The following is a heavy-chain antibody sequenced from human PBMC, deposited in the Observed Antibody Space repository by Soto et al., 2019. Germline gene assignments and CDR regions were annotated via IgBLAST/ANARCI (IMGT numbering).Heavy chain of an antibody. D-gene: IGHD2-15*01. CDR2: VMPVYGTR. CDR3: SIVTAYGMDV. CDR1: GGTFNKYA. J-gene: IGHJ6*02. Sequence: QVQLEQSGAEVKKPGSSLKVSCKATGGTFNKYAISWVRQAPGQGLEWMAGVMPVYGTRNYEQRFQDRVTIIADESTSTAYMEVNSLTSEDRAIYYCSIVTAYGMDVWGPGTTVIVSS. V-gene: IGHV1-69*19.